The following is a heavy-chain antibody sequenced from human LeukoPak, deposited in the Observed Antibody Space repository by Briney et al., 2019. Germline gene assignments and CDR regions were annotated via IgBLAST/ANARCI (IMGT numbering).Heavy chain of an antibody. D-gene: IGHD6-19*01. V-gene: IGHV4-39*07. CDR1: GGSISSSSYY. CDR3: ARGPAVAATRGAFDI. J-gene: IGHJ3*02. CDR2: INHSGST. Sequence: PSETLSLTCTVSGGSISSSSYYWGWIRQPPGKGLEWIGEINHSGSTNYDPSLKSRVTISVDTSKNQFSLKLSSVTAADTAVYYCARGPAVAATRGAFDIWGQGTMVTVSS.